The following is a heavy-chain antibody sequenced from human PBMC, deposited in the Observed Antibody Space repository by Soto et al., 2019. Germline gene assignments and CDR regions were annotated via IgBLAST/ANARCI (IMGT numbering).Heavy chain of an antibody. J-gene: IGHJ4*02. CDR3: TLPGGIAAAGVDY. CDR1: GFTFSGSA. Sequence: EVQLVESGGGLVQPGGSLKLSCAASGFTFSGSAMHWVRQASGKGLEWVGRIRSKANSYATAYAASVKGRFTISRDYSKNTAYLEMNSLKTEDTAVYYCTLPGGIAAAGVDYWGQGTLVTVSS. V-gene: IGHV3-73*02. D-gene: IGHD6-13*01. CDR2: IRSKANSYAT.